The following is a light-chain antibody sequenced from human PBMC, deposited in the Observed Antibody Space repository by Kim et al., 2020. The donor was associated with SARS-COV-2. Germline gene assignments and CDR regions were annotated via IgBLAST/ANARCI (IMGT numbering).Light chain of an antibody. J-gene: IGLJ3*02. Sequence: AVQLTCTLSSRHSSYIIAWHQQQPGKAPRYLMKLEESGTYNKGSGVPDRFSGSSSGADRYLTISNVQSEDEADYYCETWDTNARMFGGGTKLTVL. CDR3: ETWDTNARM. CDR1: SRHSSYI. V-gene: IGLV4-60*03. CDR2: LEESGTY.